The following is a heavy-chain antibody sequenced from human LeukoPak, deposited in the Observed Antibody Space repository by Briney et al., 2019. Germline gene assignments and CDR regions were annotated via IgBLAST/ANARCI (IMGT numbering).Heavy chain of an antibody. J-gene: IGHJ4*02. D-gene: IGHD3-3*01. CDR1: GYTFTSYG. V-gene: IGHV1-18*01. CDR2: ISAYNGNT. Sequence: ASVKVSCKASGYTFTSYGISWVRRAPGQGLEWMGWISAYNGNTNYAQKLQGRVTMTTDTSTSTAYMELRSLRSDDTAVYYCARSGLEWLLLYYFDYWGQGTLVTVSS. CDR3: ARSGLEWLLLYYFDY.